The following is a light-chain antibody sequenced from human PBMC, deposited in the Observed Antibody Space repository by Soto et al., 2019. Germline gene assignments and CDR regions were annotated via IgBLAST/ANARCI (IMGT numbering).Light chain of an antibody. Sequence: EIVMTQSPGTLSVSPGERATLSCRASQSVSSNLAWYQQKPGQAPRLLIYAVSTRATGIPARFSGSGSETEYTRTTSTLQSEDFAAYYCQQHNNWPHTFGGGTKVELK. CDR2: AVS. CDR1: QSVSSN. J-gene: IGKJ4*01. CDR3: QQHNNWPHT. V-gene: IGKV3-15*01.